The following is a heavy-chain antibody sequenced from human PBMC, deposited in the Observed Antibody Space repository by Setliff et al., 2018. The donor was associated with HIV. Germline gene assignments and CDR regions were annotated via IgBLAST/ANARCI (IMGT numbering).Heavy chain of an antibody. CDR3: ARGGGRHSLDS. J-gene: IGHJ4*02. CDR2: IFGGDAS. D-gene: IGHD2-15*01. CDR1: GFSVRDNY. V-gene: IGHV3-66*02. Sequence: LRLSCAASGFSVRDNYFTWVRQAPGKGLECVSVIFGGDASYYADSVQGRFTISRDTSRNTLYLQMNSLRPEDTALYYCARGGGRHSLDSWGPGTLVTVSS.